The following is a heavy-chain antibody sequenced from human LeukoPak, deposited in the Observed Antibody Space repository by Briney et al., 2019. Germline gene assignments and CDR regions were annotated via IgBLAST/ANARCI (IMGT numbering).Heavy chain of an antibody. Sequence: SETLSLTCAVYGGSFCGYYWSWIRQPPGKGLEWIGEINHSGSTTYNPSLKSRVTISVDTSKNQFSLKLSSVTAADTAVYYCAGRLRSLDYWGQGTLVTVSS. J-gene: IGHJ4*02. CDR3: AGRLRSLDY. D-gene: IGHD4-17*01. CDR1: GGSFCGYY. CDR2: INHSGST. V-gene: IGHV4-34*01.